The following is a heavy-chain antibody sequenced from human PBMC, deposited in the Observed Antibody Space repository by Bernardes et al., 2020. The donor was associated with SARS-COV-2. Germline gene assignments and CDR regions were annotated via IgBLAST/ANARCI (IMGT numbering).Heavy chain of an antibody. CDR2: INPTGGST. V-gene: IGHV1-46*01. J-gene: IGHJ3*02. CDR3: ARGTLVVAATRGFFDI. Sequence: ASEKVSCKASGYTFTNYYMHWVRQAPGQGLEWMGIINPTGGSTSYAQKFQGRVTMTRDTSTSTVYMELSSLRSEDTAVYYCARGTLVVAATRGFFDIWGQGTMVTVSS. CDR1: GYTFTNYY. D-gene: IGHD2-15*01.